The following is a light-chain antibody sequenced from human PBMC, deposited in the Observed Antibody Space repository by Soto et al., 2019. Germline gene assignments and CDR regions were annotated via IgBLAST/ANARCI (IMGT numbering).Light chain of an antibody. Sequence: EIVMTQSPATLSVSPGETATLSCRASQSVSSNLGWYQQKPGQAPRLLIYGASTRATGIPARFSGSGSGTEFTLTISSLQSEDSAVYFCQQYNDLRTFGQGTQVEI. CDR3: QQYNDLRT. V-gene: IGKV3-15*01. J-gene: IGKJ1*01. CDR1: QSVSSN. CDR2: GAS.